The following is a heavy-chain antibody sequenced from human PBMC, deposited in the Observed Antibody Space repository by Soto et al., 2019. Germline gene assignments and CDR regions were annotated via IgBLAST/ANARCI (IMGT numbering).Heavy chain of an antibody. CDR1: GYTLTELS. D-gene: IGHD6-6*01. CDR3: ATVTQQLVGREYYYYYYGMDV. V-gene: IGHV1-24*01. Sequence: VASVKVSCKVSGYTLTELSMHWVRQAPGKGLEWMGGFDPEDGETIYAQKFQGRVTMTEDTSTDTAYMELSSLRSEDTAVYYCATVTQQLVGREYYYYYYGMDVWGQGTTVSVSS. CDR2: FDPEDGET. J-gene: IGHJ6*02.